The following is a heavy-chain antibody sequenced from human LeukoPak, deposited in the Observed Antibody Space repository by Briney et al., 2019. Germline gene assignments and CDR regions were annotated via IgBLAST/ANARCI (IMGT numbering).Heavy chain of an antibody. CDR1: GGSISSGGYY. CDR2: IHFSGNT. D-gene: IGHD6-19*01. Sequence: PSQTLSLTCTVSGGSISSGGYYWSWIRQPAWKGLEWIGRIHFSGNTDYNPSLKSRLSMSLDTSKNQVSLNLTSVTAADTATYFCARETMLAGFASGLGFNYWGQGILVIVSS. CDR3: ARETMLAGFASGLGFNY. V-gene: IGHV4-61*02. J-gene: IGHJ4*02.